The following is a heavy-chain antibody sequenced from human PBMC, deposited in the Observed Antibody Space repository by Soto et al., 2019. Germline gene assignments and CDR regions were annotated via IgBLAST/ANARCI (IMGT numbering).Heavy chain of an antibody. CDR1: GLAFPIDD. CDR3: ARGPESGDETYWYFDL. V-gene: IGHV1-8*01. D-gene: IGHD2-21*02. J-gene: IGHJ2*01. Sequence: ASVKVSCKASGLAFPIDDIIWVRQTIGQGLEFMGWMNPSGSNTGYAQKFQGRVTFTWNTPTSTAYMELSSLRSEDTAVYYCARGPESGDETYWYFDLWGRGTLVTVSS. CDR2: MNPSGSNT.